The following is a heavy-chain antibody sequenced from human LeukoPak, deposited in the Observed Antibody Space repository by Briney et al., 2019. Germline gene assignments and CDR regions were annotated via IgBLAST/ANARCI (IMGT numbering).Heavy chain of an antibody. CDR2: ISGSGGST. D-gene: IGHD2-2*01. Sequence: GGSLRLSCAASGFTFSSYAMSWVRQAPGKGLEWVSAISGSGGSTYYADSVKGRFTISRDNSKNTLYLQMNSLRAEDTAVYYCARAARSSVVVPAAILDYWGQGTLVTVSS. V-gene: IGHV3-23*01. CDR3: ARAARSSVVVPAAILDY. J-gene: IGHJ4*02. CDR1: GFTFSSYA.